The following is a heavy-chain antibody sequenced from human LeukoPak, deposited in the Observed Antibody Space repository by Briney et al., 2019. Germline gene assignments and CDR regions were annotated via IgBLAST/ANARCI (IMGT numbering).Heavy chain of an antibody. CDR1: GGTFSSYA. V-gene: IGHV3-30-3*01. J-gene: IGHJ6*02. Sequence: SCKASGGTFSSYAMHWVRQAPGKGLEWVAVISYDGSNKYYADSVKGRFTISRDNSKNTLYLQMNSLRAEDTSVYYCARVRIAVAGQHYYYYGMDVWGQGTTVTVSS. CDR3: ARVRIAVAGQHYYYYGMDV. D-gene: IGHD6-19*01. CDR2: ISYDGSNK.